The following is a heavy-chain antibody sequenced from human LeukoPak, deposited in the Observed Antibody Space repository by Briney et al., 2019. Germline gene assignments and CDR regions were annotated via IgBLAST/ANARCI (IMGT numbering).Heavy chain of an antibody. D-gene: IGHD6-19*01. CDR1: GYSFTNYY. J-gene: IGHJ5*02. V-gene: IGHV1-46*01. Sequence: ASVKVSCKASGYSFTNYYMHWVRQAPGQGLEWMGMINPSGGSTTYAQKFQGRVTMTRDMSTSTVYMELSSLTSEDTAVYYCAGGDKYSSGWYWFDPWGQGTLVTVSS. CDR3: AGGDKYSSGWYWFDP. CDR2: INPSGGST.